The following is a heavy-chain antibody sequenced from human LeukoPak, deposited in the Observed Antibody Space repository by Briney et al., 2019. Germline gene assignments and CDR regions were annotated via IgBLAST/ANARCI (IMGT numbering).Heavy chain of an antibody. CDR1: GFTFSNFW. CDR3: ANWDYVWGSY. J-gene: IGHJ4*02. V-gene: IGHV3-7*01. Sequence: GGSLRLSCTVSGFTFSNFWMSWVRQAPGKGLERVANIKDDGSAKFYLASVEGRFTISRDNSKNTLYLQMNSLRAEDTAVYYCANWDYVWGSYWGQGTLVTVSS. D-gene: IGHD3-16*01. CDR2: IKDDGSAK.